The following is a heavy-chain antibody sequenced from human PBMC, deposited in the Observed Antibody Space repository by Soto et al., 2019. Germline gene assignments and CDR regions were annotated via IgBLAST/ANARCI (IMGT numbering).Heavy chain of an antibody. CDR2: ISYDGSNK. D-gene: IGHD3-3*01. Sequence: GGSLRLSCAASGFTFSSYAMHWVRQAPGKGLEWVAVISYDGSNKYYADSVKGRFTIFRDNSKNTLYLQMNSLRAEDTAVYYCASPGFLEWLLNNGMDVWGQGTPVTVSS. V-gene: IGHV3-30-3*01. CDR3: ASPGFLEWLLNNGMDV. CDR1: GFTFSSYA. J-gene: IGHJ6*02.